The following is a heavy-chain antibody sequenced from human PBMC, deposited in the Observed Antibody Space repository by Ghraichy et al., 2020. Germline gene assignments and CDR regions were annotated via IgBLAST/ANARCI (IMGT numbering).Heavy chain of an antibody. J-gene: IGHJ6*02. CDR2: INHSGST. D-gene: IGHD2-2*01. CDR1: GGSFSGYY. Sequence: SETLSLTCAVSGGSFSGYYWSWIRQPPGKGLEWIGEINHSGSTNYNPSLKSRVTISVDTSKNQFSLKLSSVTAADTAVYYCARGRAGYCSSTSCYYYYGMDVWGQGTTVTVSS. CDR3: ARGRAGYCSSTSCYYYYGMDV. V-gene: IGHV4-34*01.